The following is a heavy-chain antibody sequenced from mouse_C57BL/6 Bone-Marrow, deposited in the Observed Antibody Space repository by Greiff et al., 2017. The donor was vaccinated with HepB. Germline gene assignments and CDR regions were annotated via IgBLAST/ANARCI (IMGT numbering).Heavy chain of an antibody. V-gene: IGHV1-19*01. D-gene: IGHD1-1*01. J-gene: IGHJ2*01. CDR1: GYTFTDYY. CDR2: INPYNGGT. CDR3: ARWDYYGSSYNYFDD. Sequence: EVQLQQSGPVLVKPGASVKMSCKASGYTFTDYYMNWVKQSHGKSLEWIGVINPYNGGTSYNQKFKGKATLTVDKSSSTAYLELNSLTSEDSAVYYCARWDYYGSSYNYFDDWGQGTTLTVSS.